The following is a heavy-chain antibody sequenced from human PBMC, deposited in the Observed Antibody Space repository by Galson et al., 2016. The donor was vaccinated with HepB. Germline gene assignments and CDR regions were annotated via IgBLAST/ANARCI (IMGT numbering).Heavy chain of an antibody. Sequence: SETLSLTCTVSGGAFNGSYWSWIRQSPGKGLEWIGDINHSRSTNYNPSLKSRITVSIDTSKREFSLNLTSVTAADTAVYYCARTGSSMVRGDRGMAFDYWAQGTLVTVSS. J-gene: IGHJ4*02. V-gene: IGHV4-34*01. CDR2: INHSRST. CDR3: ARTGSSMVRGDRGMAFDY. CDR1: GGAFNGSY. D-gene: IGHD3-10*01.